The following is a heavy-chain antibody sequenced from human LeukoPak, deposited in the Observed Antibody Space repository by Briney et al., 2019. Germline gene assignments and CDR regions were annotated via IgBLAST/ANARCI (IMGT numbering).Heavy chain of an antibody. Sequence: GGSLRLSCAASGFTFSSYWMSWVRQAPGKGLEWVANIKQDGSEKYYVYSVKGRFTISRDNAKNSLYLQMNSLRAEDTAVYYCARVGYSGYEDYWGQGTLVTVSS. CDR1: GFTFSSYW. CDR2: IKQDGSEK. V-gene: IGHV3-7*01. D-gene: IGHD5-12*01. CDR3: ARVGYSGYEDY. J-gene: IGHJ4*02.